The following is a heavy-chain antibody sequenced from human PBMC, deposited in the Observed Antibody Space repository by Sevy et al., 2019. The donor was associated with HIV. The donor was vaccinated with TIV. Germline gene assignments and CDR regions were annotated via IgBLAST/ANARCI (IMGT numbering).Heavy chain of an antibody. CDR1: GYTFTSYG. CDR3: ARERGDYDFWSGWGYYYYYYMDV. V-gene: IGHV1-18*01. D-gene: IGHD3-3*01. CDR2: ISAYNGNT. Sequence: ASVKVSCKASGYTFTSYGISWVRQAPGQGLEWMGWISAYNGNTNYAQKLQGRVTMTTDTSTSTAYRELRSLRSDDTAGYYCARERGDYDFWSGWGYYYYYYMDVWGKGTTVTVSS. J-gene: IGHJ6*03.